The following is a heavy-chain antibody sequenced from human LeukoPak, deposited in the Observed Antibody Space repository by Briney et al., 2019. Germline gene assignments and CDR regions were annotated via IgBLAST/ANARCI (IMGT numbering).Heavy chain of an antibody. J-gene: IGHJ3*02. V-gene: IGHV1-8*03. CDR2: MNPNSGNT. Sequence: ASVKVSCKASGYTFTSYDINWVRQATGQGLEWMGWMNPNSGNTGYAQKFQGRVTITRNTSISTAYMELSSLRSEDTAVYYCARGRCSSTSCSDAFDIWGQGTMVTVSS. CDR1: GYTFTSYD. CDR3: ARGRCSSTSCSDAFDI. D-gene: IGHD2-2*01.